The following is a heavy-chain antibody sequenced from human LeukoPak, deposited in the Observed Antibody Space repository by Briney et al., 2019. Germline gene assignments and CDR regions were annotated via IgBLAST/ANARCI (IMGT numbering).Heavy chain of an antibody. J-gene: IGHJ6*02. Sequence: ASVKVSCKASGYTFTSYGISWVRQAPGQGLEGMGWISAYNGNTNYAQKLQGRVTMTTDTSTSTAYMELRSLRSDGTAVYYCARDGYCSGGSCYSYYYYGMDVWGQGTTVTVSS. V-gene: IGHV1-18*01. CDR1: GYTFTSYG. D-gene: IGHD2-15*01. CDR2: ISAYNGNT. CDR3: ARDGYCSGGSCYSYYYYGMDV.